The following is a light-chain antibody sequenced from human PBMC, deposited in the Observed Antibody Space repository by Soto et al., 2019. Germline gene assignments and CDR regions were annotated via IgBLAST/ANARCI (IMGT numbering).Light chain of an antibody. CDR3: CSYAGSPYV. V-gene: IGLV2-11*01. CDR2: DVS. CDR1: GSDVGAYNY. Sequence: QSVLTQPRSVSGSPGQSVTISCTGTGSDVGAYNYVSWYQQHPGKAPKFIIYDVSKRPSGVPDRFSGSKSGNTASLTITGLQAEDEAEYYCCSYAGSPYVFGTGTKVT. J-gene: IGLJ1*01.